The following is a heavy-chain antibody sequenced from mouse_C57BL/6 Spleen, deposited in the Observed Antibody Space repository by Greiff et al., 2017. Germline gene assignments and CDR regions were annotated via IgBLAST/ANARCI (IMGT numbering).Heavy chain of an antibody. CDR2: IDPSDSET. D-gene: IGHD1-1*01. V-gene: IGHV1-52*01. CDR1: GYTFTSYW. CDR3: ARGYYGSKYFDV. Sequence: VKLQQPGAELVRPGSSVKLSCKASGYTFTSYWMHWVKQRPIQGLEWIGNIDPSDSETHYNQKFKDKATLTVDKSSSTAYMQLSSLTSEDSAVYYCARGYYGSKYFDVWGTGTTVTVSS. J-gene: IGHJ1*03.